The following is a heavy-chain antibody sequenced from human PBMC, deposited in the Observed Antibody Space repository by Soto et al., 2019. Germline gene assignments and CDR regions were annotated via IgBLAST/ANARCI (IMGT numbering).Heavy chain of an antibody. CDR1: GYTFTSYA. CDR2: INAGNGNT. V-gene: IGHV1-3*01. D-gene: IGHD6-13*01. CDR3: ARSQSLYSSSWYGDQNYTYYGMDV. J-gene: IGHJ6*02. Sequence: GASVKVSCKASGYTFTSYAMHWVRQAPGQRLEWMGWINAGNGNTKYSQKFQGRVTITRDTSASTAYMELSSLRSEDTAVYYCARSQSLYSSSWYGDQNYTYYGMDVWGQGTTVTVSS.